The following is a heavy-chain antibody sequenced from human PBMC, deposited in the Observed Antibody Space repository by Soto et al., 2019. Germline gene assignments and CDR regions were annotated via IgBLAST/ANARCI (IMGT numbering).Heavy chain of an antibody. J-gene: IGHJ4*02. CDR2: MNPNTGNS. Sequence: ASVKVSCKASGYTFTSYDIYWVRQATGQGLEWMGWMNPNTGNSGYAQKFQGRVTVTSDTSINTVYMELSSLRSEDTAVYYCARRAETMGGNGFGADKYYFDFWGQGPLVTVS. V-gene: IGHV1-8*01. D-gene: IGHD3-16*01. CDR1: GYTFTSYD. CDR3: ARRAETMGGNGFGADKYYFDF.